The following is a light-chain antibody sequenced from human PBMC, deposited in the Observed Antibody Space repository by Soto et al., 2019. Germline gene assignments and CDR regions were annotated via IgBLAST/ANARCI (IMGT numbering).Light chain of an antibody. V-gene: IGLV1-40*01. CDR2: GNS. CDR3: QSYDSSLNGVV. CDR1: SSNIGAGYD. J-gene: IGLJ2*01. Sequence: QSVLTQQPSVSGAPGQRVTISCTGSSSNIGAGYDVHWYQQLPGTAPKVLIYGNSNRPSGVPDRFSGSKSGTSASLAITGLQAEEEADYYCQSYDSSLNGVVFGGGTQLTVL.